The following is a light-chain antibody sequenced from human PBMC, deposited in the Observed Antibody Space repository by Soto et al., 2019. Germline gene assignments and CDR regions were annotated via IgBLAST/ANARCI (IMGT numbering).Light chain of an antibody. Sequence: QSALTQPPSASGSPGQSVTIACTGSSNDLGGYNYVSWYQHHPGKAPKLIIYEVRERHSGVPDRFSGSKSGNTASLTVSGIQAEDEADYYCSSYGGSDNLIFGGGTQLTVL. CDR3: SSYGGSDNLI. CDR1: SNDLGGYNY. CDR2: EVR. J-gene: IGLJ2*01. V-gene: IGLV2-8*01.